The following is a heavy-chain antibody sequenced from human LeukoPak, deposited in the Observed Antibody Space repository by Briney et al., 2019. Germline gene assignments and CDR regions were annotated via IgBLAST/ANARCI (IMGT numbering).Heavy chain of an antibody. CDR2: MKPNSGNT. V-gene: IGHV1-8*01. J-gene: IGHJ4*02. CDR3: ARDLSAIAVAGNDY. Sequence: ASVKVSCKASGYTFTSYDINWVRQATGQGLEWMGWMKPNSGNTGYAQKFQGRVTMTRDTSISTAYMELSRLRSDDTAVYYCARDLSAIAVAGNDYWGQGTLVTVSS. D-gene: IGHD6-19*01. CDR1: GYTFTSYD.